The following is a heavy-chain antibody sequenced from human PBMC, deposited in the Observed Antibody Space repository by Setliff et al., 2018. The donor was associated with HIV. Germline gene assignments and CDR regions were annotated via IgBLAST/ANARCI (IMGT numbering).Heavy chain of an antibody. CDR2: IVPIFGTP. CDR1: GDNFNSHS. CDR3: ALPVLGGYSYGYFDY. D-gene: IGHD5-18*01. V-gene: IGHV1-69*13. Sequence: SVKVSCKASGDNFNSHSISWVRQAPGQGLEWMGGIVPIFGTPNYAQKFKGRLTITADESTSTAYMELSSLRSEDTAVYYCALPVLGGYSYGYFDYWGQGTLVTVSS. J-gene: IGHJ4*02.